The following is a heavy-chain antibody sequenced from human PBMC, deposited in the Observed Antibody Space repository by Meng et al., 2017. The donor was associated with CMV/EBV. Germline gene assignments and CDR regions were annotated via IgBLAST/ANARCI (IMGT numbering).Heavy chain of an antibody. CDR2: VNSNNDAT. CDR1: GFTFSDYY. CDR3: VRSSGWSLFDY. Sequence: QVQLVQSGAEIKKPGASVKVPCTTSGFTFSDYYIHWVRQAPGQGLEWMGWVNSNNDATNYARKFQGRVSMTRDTSISTAHMELSRLMSDDTAVYYCVRSSGWSLFDYWGQGTLVTVSS. V-gene: IGHV1-2*02. J-gene: IGHJ4*02. D-gene: IGHD6-19*01.